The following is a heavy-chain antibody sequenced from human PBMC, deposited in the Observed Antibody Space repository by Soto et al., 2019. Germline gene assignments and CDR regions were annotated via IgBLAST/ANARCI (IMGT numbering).Heavy chain of an antibody. J-gene: IGHJ4*02. CDR1: GFTFSSYW. CDR2: INSDASST. CDR3: AKDSHRVVGSDY. V-gene: IGHV3-74*01. D-gene: IGHD3-10*01. Sequence: PGGSLRLSCAASGFTFSSYWMHWVRQAPGKGLVWVSRINSDASSTNYAASVKGRFTISRDNAKNTLYLQMNSLRAEDTAVYYCAKDSHRVVGSDYWGQGTLVTVS.